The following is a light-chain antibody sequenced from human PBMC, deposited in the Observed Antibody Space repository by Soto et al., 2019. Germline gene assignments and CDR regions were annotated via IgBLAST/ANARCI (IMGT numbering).Light chain of an antibody. J-gene: IGLJ1*01. Sequence: QSVLTQPPSASGSPGQSVTIPCSGTSSDIGNYNYVSWYQQHPGKAPKLMIYEVSQRPSGVPDRFSGSKSGNTASLTVSGLQADDEADYYCCSYAGNNKKVFGTGTKVTVL. V-gene: IGLV2-8*01. CDR1: SSDIGNYNY. CDR2: EVS. CDR3: CSYAGNNKKV.